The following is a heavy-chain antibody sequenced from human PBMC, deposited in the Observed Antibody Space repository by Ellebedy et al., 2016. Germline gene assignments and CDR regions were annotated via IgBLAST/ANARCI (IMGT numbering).Heavy chain of an antibody. V-gene: IGHV3-48*01. J-gene: IGHJ4*02. Sequence: GGSLRLSCAASGFTFSSYNMNWVRQAPGKGLEWVSYISGSSIPIYYADSVKGRFTISRDNAKNSLYLQMNSLRAEDTAVDYCARGVGATTETNFDYWGQGTLVTVSS. CDR3: ARGVGATTETNFDY. CDR2: ISGSSIPI. CDR1: GFTFSSYN. D-gene: IGHD1-1*01.